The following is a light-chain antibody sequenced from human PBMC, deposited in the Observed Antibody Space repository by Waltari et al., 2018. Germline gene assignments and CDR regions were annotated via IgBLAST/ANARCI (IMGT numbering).Light chain of an antibody. V-gene: IGKV3-20*01. CDR2: GSS. J-gene: IGKJ2*01. Sequence: EIVLTQSPGTLSLSPGERATLSCRASQSVSSTYLAWYQQRPGQAPRLLIHGSSSRATGIPDRFSGSGSGTDFTLTISRLEPEDLAVYYCQQYGRSWNTFGQGTKLEIK. CDR3: QQYGRSWNT. CDR1: QSVSSTY.